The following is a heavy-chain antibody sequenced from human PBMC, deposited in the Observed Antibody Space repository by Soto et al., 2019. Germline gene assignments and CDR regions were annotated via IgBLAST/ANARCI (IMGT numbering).Heavy chain of an antibody. D-gene: IGHD3-9*01. CDR1: GGTFSSYA. J-gene: IGHJ4*02. Sequence: SVKVSCKASGGTFSSYAISWVRQAPGQGLEWMGGIIPIFGTANYAQKFQGRVTITADESTSTAYMELSSLRSEDTAVYYCARGGPILTGYSYYFDYWGQGTLVTVSS. CDR2: IIPIFGTA. CDR3: ARGGPILTGYSYYFDY. V-gene: IGHV1-69*13.